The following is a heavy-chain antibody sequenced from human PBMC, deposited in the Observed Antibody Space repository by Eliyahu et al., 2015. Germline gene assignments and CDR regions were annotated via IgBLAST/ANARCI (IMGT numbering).Heavy chain of an antibody. J-gene: IGHJ6*02. D-gene: IGHD3-22*01. CDR2: IKQDGSEK. Sequence: EVQLVESGGGLVQPGGSLRLSCAASGFTXXXYWXSWVRQAPGKGLEWVANIKQDGSEKYYVDSVKGRFTISRDNAKNSLYLQMNSLRAEDTAVYYCARVVITDYYYYGMDVWGQGTTVTVSS. V-gene: IGHV3-7*01. CDR3: ARVVITDYYYYGMDV. CDR1: GFTXXXYW.